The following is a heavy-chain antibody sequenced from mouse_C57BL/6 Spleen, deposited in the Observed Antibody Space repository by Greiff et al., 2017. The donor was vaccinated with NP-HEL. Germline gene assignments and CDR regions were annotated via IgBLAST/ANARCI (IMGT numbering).Heavy chain of an antibody. V-gene: IGHV1-82*01. CDR1: GYAFSSSW. J-gene: IGHJ2*01. CDR3: AWGYDYFDY. CDR2: IYPGDGDT. Sequence: QVQLKESGPELVKPGASVKISCKASGYAFSSSWMNWVKQRPGKGLEWIGRIYPGDGDTNYNGKFKGKATLTADKSSSTAYMQLSSLTSEDSAVYFCAWGYDYFDYWGQGTTLTVSS. D-gene: IGHD2-2*01.